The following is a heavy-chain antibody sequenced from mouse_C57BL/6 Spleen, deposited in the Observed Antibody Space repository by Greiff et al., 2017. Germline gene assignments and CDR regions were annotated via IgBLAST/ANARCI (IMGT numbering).Heavy chain of an antibody. Sequence: QVQLQQPGAELVKPGASVKMSCKASGYTFTSYWITWVKQRPGQGLEWIGVIYPGSGSTNYNEKFKSKATLTVDTPSSTAYMQLSSLTSEDSAVYYCANYYGSSRGYFDYWGQGATLTVSS. V-gene: IGHV1-55*01. J-gene: IGHJ2*01. CDR1: GYTFTSYW. CDR2: IYPGSGST. CDR3: ANYYGSSRGYFDY. D-gene: IGHD1-1*01.